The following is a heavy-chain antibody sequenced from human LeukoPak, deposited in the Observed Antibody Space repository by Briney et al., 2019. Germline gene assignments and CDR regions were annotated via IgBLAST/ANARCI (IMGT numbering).Heavy chain of an antibody. D-gene: IGHD7-27*01. V-gene: IGHV4-59*02. CDR1: GGSVSNYY. Sequence: CXVSGGSVSNYYWSWIRQSPGKGLEWIGYIYYTETSYNPSLKSRVTISADTSKNQFSLKLYSVTDGDTAVYYCASXKLGNDYWGQGTLVTVSS. CDR3: ASXKLGNDY. J-gene: IGHJ4*02. CDR2: IYYTET.